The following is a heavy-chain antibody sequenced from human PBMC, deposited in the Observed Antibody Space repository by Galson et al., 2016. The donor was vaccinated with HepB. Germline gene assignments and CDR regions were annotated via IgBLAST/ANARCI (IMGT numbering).Heavy chain of an antibody. V-gene: IGHV3-23*01. CDR3: AKDLQPGRKLDY. D-gene: IGHD2-15*01. CDR1: GFTFDNFA. CDR2: ISDNAAGT. J-gene: IGHJ4*02. Sequence: SLRLSCAASGFTFDNFAMSWVRQAPGKGLEWVSSISDNAAGTYYADSVKGRFTISRDSSKNTLYLQMNSLRVEDTAIYYCAKDLQPGRKLDYWGQGTLVTVSS.